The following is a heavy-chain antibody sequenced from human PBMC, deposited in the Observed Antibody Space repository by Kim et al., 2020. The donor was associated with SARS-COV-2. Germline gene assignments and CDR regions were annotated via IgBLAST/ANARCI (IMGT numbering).Heavy chain of an antibody. V-gene: IGHV3-21*01. Sequence: GGSLRLSCAASGFTFSSYSMNWVRQAPGKGLEWVSSISSSSSYIYYADSVKGRFTISRDNAKNSLYLQMKSLRAEDTAVYYCARDGLTVAGIFDYWGQGTLVTVSS. CDR1: GFTFSSYS. CDR2: ISSSSSYI. J-gene: IGHJ4*02. CDR3: ARDGLTVAGIFDY. D-gene: IGHD6-19*01.